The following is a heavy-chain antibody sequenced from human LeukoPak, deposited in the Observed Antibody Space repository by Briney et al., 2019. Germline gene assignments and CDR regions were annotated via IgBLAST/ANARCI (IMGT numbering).Heavy chain of an antibody. D-gene: IGHD6-13*01. J-gene: IGHJ4*02. Sequence: GGSLRLSCAASGFTVSDNYMIWVRQAPGRGLEWVSIIYSAGTTYYTDSVKGRFTISRDNSKNTLYLQMSSLRAEDTAVYYCARGIPTTGSFDYWGQGTLVTVSS. CDR3: ARGIPTTGSFDY. CDR1: GFTVSDNY. CDR2: IYSAGTT. V-gene: IGHV3-53*01.